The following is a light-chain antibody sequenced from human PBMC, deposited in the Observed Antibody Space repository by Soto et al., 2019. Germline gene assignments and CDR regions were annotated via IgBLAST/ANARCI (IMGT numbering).Light chain of an antibody. CDR3: CSYAGSSTWV. CDR2: EVS. Sequence: QSVLTQPASVSVSPGQSITISCTGTSSDVGSYNLVSWYQQHPGKAPKLMIYEVSKRPSGVSNRFSGSKSGNTASLTISGLQAEDEADYYCCSYAGSSTWVFGGGTKVTVL. V-gene: IGLV2-23*02. CDR1: SSDVGSYNL. J-gene: IGLJ3*02.